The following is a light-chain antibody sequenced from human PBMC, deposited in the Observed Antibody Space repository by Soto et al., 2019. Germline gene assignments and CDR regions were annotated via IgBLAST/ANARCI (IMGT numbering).Light chain of an antibody. CDR1: SSDVGGYNY. Sequence: QSALPQPRSVSGSPGQSGTISCTGSSSDVGGYNYVSWYQHHPGKAPKLMIYDVSKRPSGVPDRFSGSKSGNTASLTISGLQAEDEADYYCCSYAGSGYVFGTGTKLTVL. V-gene: IGLV2-11*01. J-gene: IGLJ1*01. CDR2: DVS. CDR3: CSYAGSGYV.